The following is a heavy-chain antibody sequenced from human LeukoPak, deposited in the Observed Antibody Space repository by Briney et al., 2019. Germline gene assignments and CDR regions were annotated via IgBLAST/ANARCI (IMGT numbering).Heavy chain of an antibody. J-gene: IGHJ4*02. CDR3: ARVGSTWSYFDY. CDR1: EFPFSTYA. Sequence: PGGSLRLSCAASEFPFSTYAMSWVRQAPGKGLEWVSSISGSGDSTYYADSVQGRFTISRDNAKNSLYLQMNRLRAEDTAVYYCARVGSTWSYFDYWGQGTLVTVSS. D-gene: IGHD6-13*01. CDR2: ISGSGDST. V-gene: IGHV3-23*01.